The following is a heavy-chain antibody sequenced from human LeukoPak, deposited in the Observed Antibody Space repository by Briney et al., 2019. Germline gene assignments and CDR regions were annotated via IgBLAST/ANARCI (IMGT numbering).Heavy chain of an antibody. Sequence: GGSLRLSCAASGFTFSSYAMHWVRQAPGKGLEWVAFIRYDGSNKYYADSVKGRFIISRDNSKSTLYLQMNSLRGEDTAVYYCAKNLDYVVDYWGQGTLVTVSS. CDR1: GFTFSSYA. CDR3: AKNLDYVVDY. J-gene: IGHJ4*02. V-gene: IGHV3-30*02. D-gene: IGHD3-10*02. CDR2: IRYDGSNK.